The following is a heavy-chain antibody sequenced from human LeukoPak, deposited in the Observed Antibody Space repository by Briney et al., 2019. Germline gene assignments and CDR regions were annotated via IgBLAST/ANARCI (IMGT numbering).Heavy chain of an antibody. V-gene: IGHV3-30-3*01. CDR3: ARYSSSSRGVFGY. D-gene: IGHD6-6*01. Sequence: GRSLRLSCAASGFTFSSYAMHWVRQAPGKGLEWVAVISYDGSNKYYADSVKGRFTISRDNSKNTLYLQMNSLRAEDTAVYYCARYSSSSRGVFGYWGQGTLVTVSS. CDR1: GFTFSSYA. CDR2: ISYDGSNK. J-gene: IGHJ4*02.